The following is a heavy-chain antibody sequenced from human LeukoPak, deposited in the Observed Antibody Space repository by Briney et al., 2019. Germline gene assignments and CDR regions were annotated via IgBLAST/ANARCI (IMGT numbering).Heavy chain of an antibody. CDR2: IYHSGST. Sequence: SETLSLTCAVSGYSISSGYYWGWIRQPPGKGLEWIGSIYHSGSTYYNPSLKSRVTISVDTSKNQFSLKLSSVTAADTAVYYCARSSVGNWFDPWGQGTLVTVSS. J-gene: IGHJ5*02. CDR1: GYSISSGYY. V-gene: IGHV4-38-2*01. CDR3: ARSSVGNWFDP. D-gene: IGHD1-26*01.